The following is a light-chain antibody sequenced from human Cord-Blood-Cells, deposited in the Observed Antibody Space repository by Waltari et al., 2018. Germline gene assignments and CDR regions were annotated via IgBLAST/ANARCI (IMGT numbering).Light chain of an antibody. CDR3: AAWDDSLNGVV. Sequence: QSVLTQPPSASGTPGQRVTISCSGSSSNIGSNTVNWYQQLPGTAPKLLIDSNNQRPSGVPDRVSGSKSGTSASLAISGLQSEDEADYYCAAWDDSLNGVVFGRGTKLTVL. V-gene: IGLV1-44*01. CDR1: SSNIGSNT. J-gene: IGLJ2*01. CDR2: SNN.